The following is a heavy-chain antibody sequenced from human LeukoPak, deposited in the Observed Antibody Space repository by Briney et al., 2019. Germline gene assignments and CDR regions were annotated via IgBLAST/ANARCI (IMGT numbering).Heavy chain of an antibody. D-gene: IGHD6-13*01. CDR3: AGYLGYSSSLGAFDI. J-gene: IGHJ3*02. CDR1: GYTFTIYG. V-gene: IGHV1-18*01. Sequence: SVNLSCNSSGYTFTIYGISWVRQAPGQGLEWMGCISAYNGNTNYAQKLQDRVTMTTDTSTSTAYMELRSLRCDDTAVYYCAGYLGYSSSLGAFDIWGQGTMVSVSS. CDR2: ISAYNGNT.